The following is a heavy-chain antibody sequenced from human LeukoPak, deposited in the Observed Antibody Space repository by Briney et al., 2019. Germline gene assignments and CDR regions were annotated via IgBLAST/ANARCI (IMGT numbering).Heavy chain of an antibody. CDR2: VFHSGVT. CDR1: GDFITSYY. Sequence: PSETLSLTCSVSGDFITSYYWSWIRQPPARGLEWIGCVFHSGVTNYNPSLKSRVTLSLDTSKNQFSLKLKSVTAADTAVYFCATRADWFDPWGQGTLVTVSS. V-gene: IGHV4-59*12. CDR3: ATRADWFDP. J-gene: IGHJ5*02.